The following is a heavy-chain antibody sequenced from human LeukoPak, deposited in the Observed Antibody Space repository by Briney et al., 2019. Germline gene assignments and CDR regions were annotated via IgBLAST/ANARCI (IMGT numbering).Heavy chain of an antibody. Sequence: SETLSLTCAVSGGSISSYHWSWIRQPPGKGLEGIGYIYNSGTTMYNPSLKSRVTVSVHTSKNHFSLRLPSVPPADTATYYCAREKLSDGPHFDLWGRGILVSVSA. CDR2: IYNSGTT. D-gene: IGHD3-16*02. CDR1: GGSISSYH. J-gene: IGHJ2*01. CDR3: AREKLSDGPHFDL. V-gene: IGHV4-59*13.